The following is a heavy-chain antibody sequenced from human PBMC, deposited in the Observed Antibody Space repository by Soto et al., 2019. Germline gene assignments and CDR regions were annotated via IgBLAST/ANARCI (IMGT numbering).Heavy chain of an antibody. CDR1: GYTFTSYG. V-gene: IGHV1-18*01. CDR3: PRAPVYYDCSGLTFEYLQH. D-gene: IGHD3-10*01. J-gene: IGHJ1*01. CDR2: ISAYNGNT. Sequence: ASVKGSCKASGYTFTSYGISWVRQAPGQGLEWMGWISAYNGNTNYAQKLQGRVTMTTDTSTSTAYIELRSLRSDDTAVYYCPRAPVYYDCSGLTFEYLQHWGQGTLVNVSS.